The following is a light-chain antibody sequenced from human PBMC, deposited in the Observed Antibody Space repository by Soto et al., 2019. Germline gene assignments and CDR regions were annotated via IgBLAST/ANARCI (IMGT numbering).Light chain of an antibody. J-gene: IGKJ4*01. CDR1: RSAGNN. CDR2: DTS. CDR3: NHYNNRVLP. V-gene: IGKV3D-15*01. Sequence: IVMTQSPATLSVSLGERVTLSCRASRSAGNNLAWYQQRVGQAPRLVIFDTSTRATGIPARFSGSGSETKFTLTINSLQAEDFDVYSCNHYNNRVLPFGAGPKVDSK.